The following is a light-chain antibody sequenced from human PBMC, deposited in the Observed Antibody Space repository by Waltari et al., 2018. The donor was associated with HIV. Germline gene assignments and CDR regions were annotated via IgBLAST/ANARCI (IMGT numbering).Light chain of an antibody. CDR2: DAS. J-gene: IGKJ4*01. V-gene: IGKV3-11*01. CDR3: QQRTNWPLT. Sequence: EIVLTQSPATLSLSPGERATLSCRASQSVSTYLAWYQHKPGQAPRLLIYDASNGATGIPAMFSGSGSGTDFILTISSLDPEDFAIYYCQQRTNWPLTFGGGTKVEIK. CDR1: QSVSTY.